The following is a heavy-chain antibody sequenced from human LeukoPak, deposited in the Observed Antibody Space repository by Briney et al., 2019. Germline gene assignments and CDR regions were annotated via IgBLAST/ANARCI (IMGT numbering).Heavy chain of an antibody. D-gene: IGHD3-9*01. CDR3: ARHSPLRYFDWLLPHPAFDY. J-gene: IGHJ4*02. Sequence: SETLSLTCTVSGGSISSSSYSWGWIRQPPGKGLEWIGSIYYSGSTYYNPSLKRRVTISVDTSKNQSSLKLSSVPAADTAVYSCARHSPLRYFDWLLPHPAFDYWGQGTLVTVSS. CDR2: IYYSGST. CDR1: GGSISSSSYS. V-gene: IGHV4-39*01.